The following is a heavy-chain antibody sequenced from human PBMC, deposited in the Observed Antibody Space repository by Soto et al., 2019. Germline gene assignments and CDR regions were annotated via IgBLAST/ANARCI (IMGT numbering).Heavy chain of an antibody. V-gene: IGHV1-69*13. D-gene: IGHD2-15*01. CDR2: IIPIFGTA. CDR1: GGTFSSYA. Sequence: VKVSCKASGGTFSSYAISWVRQAPGQGLEWMGGIIPIFGTANYAQKFQGRVTITADESTSTAYMELSSLRSEDTAVYYCASIADCSGGSCYSIVDYWGQGTLVTVSS. CDR3: ASIADCSGGSCYSIVDY. J-gene: IGHJ4*02.